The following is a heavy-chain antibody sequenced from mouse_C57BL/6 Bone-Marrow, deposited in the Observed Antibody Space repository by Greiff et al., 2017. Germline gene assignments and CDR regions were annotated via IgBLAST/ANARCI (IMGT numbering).Heavy chain of an antibody. D-gene: IGHD2-4*01. CDR3: GREMITRYYFDY. J-gene: IGHJ2*01. CDR1: GYTFTSYG. Sequence: QVQLQQSGAELARPGASVKLSCTASGYTFTSYGIRWVKQRTGQGLEWIGEIYPRSGNTYYNEKFKGKATLTADKSSSTAYMELRSLTSEDAAVYFWGREMITRYYFDYWGQGTTLTVSS. CDR2: IYPRSGNT. V-gene: IGHV1-81*01.